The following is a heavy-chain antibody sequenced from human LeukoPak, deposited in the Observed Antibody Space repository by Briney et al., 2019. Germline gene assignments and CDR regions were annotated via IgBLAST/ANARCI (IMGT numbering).Heavy chain of an antibody. CDR3: ARGFITMVRGVIMNAFDI. V-gene: IGHV1-18*01. Sequence: GASVKVSCKTSGYTFTNSVISWVRQAPGQGLEWMGWISAYNGNTNYAQKLQGRVTMTTDTSTSTAYMELRSLRSDDTAVYYCARGFITMVRGVIMNAFDIWGQGTMVTVSS. D-gene: IGHD3-10*01. CDR1: GYTFTNSV. CDR2: ISAYNGNT. J-gene: IGHJ3*02.